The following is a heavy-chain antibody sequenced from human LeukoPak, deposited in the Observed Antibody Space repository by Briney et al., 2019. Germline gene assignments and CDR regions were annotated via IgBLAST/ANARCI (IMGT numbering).Heavy chain of an antibody. CDR1: GFAFSDHW. D-gene: IGHD6-6*01. Sequence: GGSLRLSCAASGFAFSDHWMIWVRQAPGKGLEWVANINHDESKKYYVDSVEGRFTIPRDNAKNSLYLQMNSLRAEDTAVYYCAISTYSSSPSWGQGTLVTVSS. V-gene: IGHV3-7*01. J-gene: IGHJ5*02. CDR2: INHDESKK. CDR3: AISTYSSSPS.